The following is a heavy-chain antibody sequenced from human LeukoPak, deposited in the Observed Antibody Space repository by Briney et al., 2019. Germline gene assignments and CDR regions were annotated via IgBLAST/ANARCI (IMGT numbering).Heavy chain of an antibody. J-gene: IGHJ4*02. CDR1: GLTVTNAW. V-gene: IGHV3-15*07. CDR2: IASKTDGGAT. D-gene: IGHD3-10*01. CDR3: TTGIRGD. Sequence: KPGGPLRLSCSASGLTVTNAWMNWVRQAPGEGLDWVGRIASKTDGGATDYAAPVKGRFTISRDDSKNTLNLQMNSLKTEDTAVYYCTTGIRGDWGQGTLVTVSS.